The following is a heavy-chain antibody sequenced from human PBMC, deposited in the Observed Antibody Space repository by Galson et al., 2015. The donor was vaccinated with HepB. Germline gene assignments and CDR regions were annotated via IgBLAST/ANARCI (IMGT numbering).Heavy chain of an antibody. CDR1: GFTFSSYA. CDR3: AFSSSWYVEYFQH. D-gene: IGHD6-13*01. CDR2: ISGSGGST. J-gene: IGHJ1*01. V-gene: IGHV3-23*01. Sequence: SLRLPCAASGFTFSSYAMSWGRQAPGKGLEWVSAISGSGGSTYYADSVKGRFTISRDNSKNTLCLQMNSLRAEDTAVYYCAFSSSWYVEYFQHWGQGTLVTVSS.